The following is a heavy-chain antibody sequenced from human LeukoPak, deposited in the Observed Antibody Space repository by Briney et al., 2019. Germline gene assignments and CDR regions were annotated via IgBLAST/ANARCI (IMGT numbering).Heavy chain of an antibody. CDR1: GGSISSSSYY. D-gene: IGHD6-13*01. V-gene: IGHV4-39*07. CDR3: ARDSYIAAAGAD. J-gene: IGHJ4*02. CDR2: IYYSGST. Sequence: SETLSLTCTVSGGSISSSSYYWGWIRQPPGKGLEWIGSIYYSGSTYYNPSLKSRVTISVDTSKNQFSLKLSSVTAADTAVYYCARDSYIAAAGADWGQGTLVTVSS.